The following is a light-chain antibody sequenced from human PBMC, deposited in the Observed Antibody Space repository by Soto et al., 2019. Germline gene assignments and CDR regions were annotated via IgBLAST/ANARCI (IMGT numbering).Light chain of an antibody. V-gene: IGLV6-57*02. CDR1: SGSIASNS. Sequence: NFMLTQPHSVSESPGKTVTISCTGSSGSIASNSVQWYQQRPGSAPTTVIYEDNQRPSGVPDRFSGSFDSSSNSASLTISGLKTEDEADYYCQSFDSSNHVVFGGGTKLTVL. CDR3: QSFDSSNHVV. CDR2: EDN. J-gene: IGLJ2*01.